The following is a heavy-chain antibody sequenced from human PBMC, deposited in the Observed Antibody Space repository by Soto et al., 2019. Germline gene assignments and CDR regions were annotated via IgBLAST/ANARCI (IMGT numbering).Heavy chain of an antibody. D-gene: IGHD2-8*01. CDR3: ARHVEDIVLMVYAPQGDGPAYFFDY. J-gene: IGHJ4*02. Sequence: SETLSLTCAVSGGTISSGGYSWSWHRQPPGKGLEWIGSIYYSGSTYYNPSLKSRVTISVDTSKNQFSLKLSSVTAADTAVYYCARHVEDIVLMVYAPQGDGPAYFFDYWGQGTLVTVSS. CDR1: GGTISSGGYS. V-gene: IGHV4-30-2*03. CDR2: IYYSGST.